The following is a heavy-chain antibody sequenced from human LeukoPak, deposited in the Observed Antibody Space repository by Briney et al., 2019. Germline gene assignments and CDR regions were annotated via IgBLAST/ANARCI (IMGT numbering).Heavy chain of an antibody. V-gene: IGHV3-74*01. Sequence: GGSLRLSCAASGFTFSSYWMHWVRQAPGKGLVWVSRINSDGSSTSYADSVKGRFTISRDNAKNTLYLQMNSPRAEDTAVYYCARGLAYYYDSSGYYPLRYWGQGTLVTVSS. CDR3: ARGLAYYYDSSGYYPLRY. CDR1: GFTFSSYW. J-gene: IGHJ4*02. CDR2: INSDGSST. D-gene: IGHD3-22*01.